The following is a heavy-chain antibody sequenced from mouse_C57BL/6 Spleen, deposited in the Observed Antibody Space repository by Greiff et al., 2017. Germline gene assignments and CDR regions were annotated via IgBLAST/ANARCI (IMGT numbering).Heavy chain of an antibody. CDR3: ARGYYGSSPWFAY. Sequence: VQLKESGAELVKPGASVKISCKASGYAFSSYWMNWVKQRPGKGLEWIGQIYPGDGDTNYNGKFKGKATLTADKSSSTAYMQLSSLTSEDSAVYFCARGYYGSSPWFAYWGQGTLVTVSA. CDR2: IYPGDGDT. CDR1: GYAFSSYW. J-gene: IGHJ3*01. D-gene: IGHD1-1*01. V-gene: IGHV1-80*01.